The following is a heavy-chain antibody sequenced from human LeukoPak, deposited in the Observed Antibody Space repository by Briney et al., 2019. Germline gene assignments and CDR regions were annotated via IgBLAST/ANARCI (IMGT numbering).Heavy chain of an antibody. CDR1: GFTFSSYT. D-gene: IGHD1-14*01. V-gene: IGHV3-21*01. CDR2: ISSSGSYI. J-gene: IGHJ6*02. CDR3: ARYFLTTSGGMDV. Sequence: GGSLRLSCAASGFTFSSYTMSWVRQAPGKGLEWVSSISSSGSYIYSPDSLKGRFTISRDNAKNSLYLQMNSLRAEDTAVYYCARYFLTTSGGMDVWGQGTTVTVSS.